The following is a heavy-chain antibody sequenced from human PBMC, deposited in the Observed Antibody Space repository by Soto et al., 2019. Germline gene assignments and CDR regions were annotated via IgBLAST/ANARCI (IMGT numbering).Heavy chain of an antibody. CDR3: ASVTVAYYDAWSVYYSVDSFDI. J-gene: IGHJ3*02. V-gene: IGHV4-39*01. Sequence: SETLSLTCTVSGGSISRSRYYWGWIRQPPGKGLEWIGRLYYSGSTNYNPSLKSRVTISVDTSKNQFSLKLSSVTDADTAVYYCASVTVAYYDAWSVYYSVDSFDIWGQGTMVTVSS. CDR2: LYYSGST. D-gene: IGHD3-3*01. CDR1: GGSISRSRYY.